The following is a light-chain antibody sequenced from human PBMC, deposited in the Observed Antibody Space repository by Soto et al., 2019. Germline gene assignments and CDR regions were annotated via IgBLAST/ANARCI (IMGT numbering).Light chain of an antibody. CDR3: QQYDSYSWT. V-gene: IGKV1-5*01. Sequence: DIQMTLSPSTLSASVGDRVTLTCRASQTISSWLAWYKQKPGKAPNLLIHDVSSLESGVPSRFSGSGSGTEFILAISSLQPDDFETYYCQQYDSYSWTFGQGTKVDIK. CDR1: QTISSW. CDR2: DVS. J-gene: IGKJ1*01.